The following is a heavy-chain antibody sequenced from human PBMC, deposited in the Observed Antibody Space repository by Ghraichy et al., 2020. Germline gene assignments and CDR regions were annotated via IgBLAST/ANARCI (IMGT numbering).Heavy chain of an antibody. CDR2: IKQDGSEK. Sequence: GESLRLSCAASGFTFSSYWMSWVRQAPGKGLEWVANIKQDGSEKYYVDSVKGRFTISRDNAKNSLYLQMNSLRAEDTAVYYCARVNSGAWFDPWGQGTLVTVSS. CDR3: ARVNSGAWFDP. D-gene: IGHD1-26*01. CDR1: GFTFSSYW. J-gene: IGHJ5*02. V-gene: IGHV3-7*03.